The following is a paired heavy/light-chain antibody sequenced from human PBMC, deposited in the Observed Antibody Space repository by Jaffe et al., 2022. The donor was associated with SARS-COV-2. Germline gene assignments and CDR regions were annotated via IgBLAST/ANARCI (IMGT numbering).Heavy chain of an antibody. D-gene: IGHD5-12*01. Sequence: QVQLVESGGGLVKPGGSLRLSCAASGFTFSDYYMSWIRQAPGKGLEWVSYISSSGSTIYYADSVKGRFTISRDNAKNSLYLQMNSLRAEDTAVYYCARAKSGDYLWYYYGMDVWGQGTTVTVSS. CDR2: ISSSGSTI. CDR3: ARAKSGDYLWYYYGMDV. CDR1: GFTFSDYY. V-gene: IGHV3-11*01. J-gene: IGHJ6*02.
Light chain of an antibody. CDR2: AAS. V-gene: IGKV1-27*01. CDR3: QKYNSAPHT. J-gene: IGKJ5*01. CDR1: QGISNY. Sequence: DIQMTQSPSSLSASVGDRVTITCRASQGISNYLAWYQQKPGKVPKLLIYAASTLQSGVPSRFSGSGSGTDFTLTISSLQPEDVATYYCQKYNSAPHTFGQGTRLEIK.